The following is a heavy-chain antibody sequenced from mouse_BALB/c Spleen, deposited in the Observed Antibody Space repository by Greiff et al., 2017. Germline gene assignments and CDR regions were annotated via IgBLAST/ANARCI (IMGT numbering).Heavy chain of an antibody. D-gene: IGHD2-4*01. CDR2: IWSGGST. Sequence: QVQLKQSGPGLVQPSQSLSITCTVSGFSLTSYGVHWVRQSPGKGLEWLGVIWSGGSTDYNAAFISRLSISKDNSKSQVFFKMNRLQANDTAIYYCARFDGLRRYAMDYWGQGTSVTVSS. J-gene: IGHJ4*01. V-gene: IGHV2-2*02. CDR1: GFSLTSYG. CDR3: ARFDGLRRYAMDY.